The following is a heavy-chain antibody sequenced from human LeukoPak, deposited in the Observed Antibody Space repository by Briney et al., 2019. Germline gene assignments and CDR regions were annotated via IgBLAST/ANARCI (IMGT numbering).Heavy chain of an antibody. V-gene: IGHV1-18*04. D-gene: IGHD2-2*01. CDR3: ARGHCSSTSCYRWFDP. CDR2: ISAYNGNT. Sequence: GASVKVSCKASGYTFTSYGISWVRQAPGQGLEWMGWISAYNGNTNYAQKLQGRATMTTDTSTSTAYMELRSLRSDDTAVYYCARGHCSSTSCYRWFDPWGQGTLVTVSS. J-gene: IGHJ5*02. CDR1: GYTFTSYG.